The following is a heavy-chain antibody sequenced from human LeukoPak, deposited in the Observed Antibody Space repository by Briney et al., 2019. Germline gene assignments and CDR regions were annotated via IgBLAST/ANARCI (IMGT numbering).Heavy chain of an antibody. CDR3: ARARGDCSGGSCYGTLDY. V-gene: IGHV4-61*02. CDR2: IYTSGST. CDR1: GGSISSGSYY. D-gene: IGHD2-15*01. J-gene: IGHJ4*02. Sequence: SQTLSLTCTVSGGSISSGSYYWSWIRQPAGKGLEWIGRIYTSGSTNYNPSLKSRVTISVDTSKNQFSLKLSSVTAADTAVYYCARARGDCSGGSCYGTLDYWGQGTLVTVSS.